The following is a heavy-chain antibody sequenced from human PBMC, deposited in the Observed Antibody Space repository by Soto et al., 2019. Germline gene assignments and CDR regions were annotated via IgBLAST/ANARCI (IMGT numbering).Heavy chain of an antibody. CDR1: GGAFSDYA. CDR3: ASWLKGPDIGNYYYGMDV. J-gene: IGHJ6*01. D-gene: IGHD2-15*01. CDR2: IMPIFRAP. V-gene: IGHV1-69*12. Sequence: QVQLVQSGAEVKKPGSSVKVSCKASGGAFSDYAFSWVRQAPGQGLEWLGGIMPIFRAPDYAQKFQGRVTITADEFTRTAYMETDSLRSEDTAVYYCASWLKGPDIGNYYYGMDVW.